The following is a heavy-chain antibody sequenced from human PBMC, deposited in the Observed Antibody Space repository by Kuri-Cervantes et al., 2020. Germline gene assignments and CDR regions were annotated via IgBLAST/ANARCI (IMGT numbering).Heavy chain of an antibody. V-gene: IGHV1-8*01. Sequence: ASVKVSCKASGYTFTSYDINWVRQATGQGLEWMGWMNPNSGNTGYAQEFQGRVTMTRNTSISTAYMELSSLRSEDTAVYYCARGRMVRGAKPLFWFDPWGQGTLVTVSS. J-gene: IGHJ5*02. CDR3: ARGRMVRGAKPLFWFDP. CDR2: MNPNSGNT. D-gene: IGHD3-10*01. CDR1: GYTFTSYD.